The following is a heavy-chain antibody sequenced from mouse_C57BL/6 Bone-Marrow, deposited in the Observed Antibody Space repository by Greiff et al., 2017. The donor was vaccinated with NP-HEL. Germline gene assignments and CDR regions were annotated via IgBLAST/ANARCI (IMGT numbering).Heavy chain of an antibody. D-gene: IGHD2-5*01. Sequence: QVQLQQSGPELVKPGASVKISCKASGYAFSSSWMNWVKQRPGKGLEWIGRIYPGDGDTNYNGKFKGKATLTADKSSSTAYMPLSSLTSEDSAVYFCRYSSYRVYYFDYWGQGTTLTVSS. CDR3: RYSSYRVYYFDY. V-gene: IGHV1-82*01. CDR1: GYAFSSSW. CDR2: IYPGDGDT. J-gene: IGHJ2*01.